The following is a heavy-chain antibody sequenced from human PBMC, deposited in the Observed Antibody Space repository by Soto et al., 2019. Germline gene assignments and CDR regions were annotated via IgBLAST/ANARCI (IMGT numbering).Heavy chain of an antibody. CDR1: GGTFSSYA. V-gene: IGHV1-69*01. CDR3: VRDRVMQKDYYDSSGYSDAFDI. D-gene: IGHD3-22*01. CDR2: IITICGTA. Sequence: QVQLVQSGAEVKKPGSSVKVSCRASGGTFSSYAISWVRQAPGQGLEWMGGIITICGTANYAQKFQGRVTITADESTSTAYMELSSLRSEDTAVYYCVRDRVMQKDYYDSSGYSDAFDIWGQGTMVTVSS. J-gene: IGHJ3*02.